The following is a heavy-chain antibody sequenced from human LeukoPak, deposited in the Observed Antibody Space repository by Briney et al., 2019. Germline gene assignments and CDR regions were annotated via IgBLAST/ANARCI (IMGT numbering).Heavy chain of an antibody. CDR2: IYYSGST. CDR1: GGSISSSSYY. V-gene: IGHV4-39*01. Sequence: SETLSLTCTVSGGSISSSSYYWGWIRQPPGKGLEWIGSIYYSGSTYYNPSLKSRVTISVDTSKNQLSLKLSSVTAADTAVYYCARHELLWFGESRGWFDPWGQGTLVTVSS. CDR3: ARHELLWFGESRGWFDP. J-gene: IGHJ5*02. D-gene: IGHD3-10*01.